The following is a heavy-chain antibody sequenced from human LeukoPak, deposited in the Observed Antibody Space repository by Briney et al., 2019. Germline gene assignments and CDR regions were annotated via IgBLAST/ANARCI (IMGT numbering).Heavy chain of an antibody. CDR3: ARDDYDSSAPYYFDY. D-gene: IGHD3-22*01. CDR1: GFTFSNYE. CDR2: ISSSDRTISGSTI. Sequence: GGSLRLSCAASGFTFSNYEMIWVRQAPGKGLEWVAYISSSDRTISGSTIYYADSVKGRFTISRDNAKNSLFLQMNSLRAEDTAVYYCARDDYDSSAPYYFDYWGQGTLVTVSS. J-gene: IGHJ4*02. V-gene: IGHV3-48*03.